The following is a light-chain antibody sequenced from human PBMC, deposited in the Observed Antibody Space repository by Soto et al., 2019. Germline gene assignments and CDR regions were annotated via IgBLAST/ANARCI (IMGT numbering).Light chain of an antibody. J-gene: IGLJ2*01. V-gene: IGLV2-14*02. Sequence: QSVLTQPASVSGSPGQSITIPCTGTSSDVGSYNLVSWFQQHPGKVPKLIIYEGTKRPSGVSDRFSGSKSGNTASLTISGLQAEDEADYYCSSYTSSSTLTFGGGTKVTVL. CDR3: SSYTSSSTLT. CDR1: SSDVGSYNL. CDR2: EGT.